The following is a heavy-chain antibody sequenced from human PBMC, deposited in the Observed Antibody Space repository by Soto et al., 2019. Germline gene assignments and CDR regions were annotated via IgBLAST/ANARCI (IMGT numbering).Heavy chain of an antibody. Sequence: SETLSLTCAVYGGYFSGYCWTWIRQPPGTGLEWIGEINHSGSTNYNPSLKSRVAISVDTSKNQFSLKLTSVTAADTAVYYCARDKITGLFDYWGQGTLVTVSS. J-gene: IGHJ4*02. CDR1: GGYFSGYC. V-gene: IGHV4-34*01. CDR2: INHSGST. CDR3: ARDKITGLFDY. D-gene: IGHD2-8*02.